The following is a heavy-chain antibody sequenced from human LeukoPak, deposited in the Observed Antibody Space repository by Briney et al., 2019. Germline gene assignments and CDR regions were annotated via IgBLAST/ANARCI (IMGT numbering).Heavy chain of an antibody. V-gene: IGHV3-9*01. CDR2: ISWNSGSI. D-gene: IGHD4-17*01. Sequence: GGSLRLSCAASGFTFDDYAMHWVRQAPGKGLEWVSGISWNSGSIGYAGSVKGRFTISRDNAKNSLYLQMNSLRAEDTALYYCAKDQDGDYYYYGMDVWGQGTTVTVSS. CDR1: GFTFDDYA. J-gene: IGHJ6*02. CDR3: AKDQDGDYYYYGMDV.